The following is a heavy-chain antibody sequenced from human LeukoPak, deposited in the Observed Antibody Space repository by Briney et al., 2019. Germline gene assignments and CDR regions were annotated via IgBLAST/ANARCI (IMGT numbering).Heavy chain of an antibody. V-gene: IGHV3-23*01. D-gene: IGHD3-10*01. J-gene: IGHJ4*02. Sequence: GGSLRLSCAASGFTFSSYAMSWVRQAPGKGLEWVSAISGSGGSTYYADSVKSRFTISRYNSKNTLYLQMNSLRAEDTAVYYCAKGSSGSYGYWGQGTLVTVSS. CDR2: ISGSGGST. CDR1: GFTFSSYA. CDR3: AKGSSGSYGY.